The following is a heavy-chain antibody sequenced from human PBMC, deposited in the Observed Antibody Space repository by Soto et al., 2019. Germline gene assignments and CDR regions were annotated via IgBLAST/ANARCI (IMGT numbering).Heavy chain of an antibody. CDR1: GGTFSSYA. CDR2: IIPIFGTA. V-gene: IGHV1-69*13. Sequence: SVKVSCKASGGTFSSYAISWVRQAPGQGLEWMGGIIPIFGTANYAQKFQGRVTITADESTSTAYMELSSLRSEDTAVYYCAREDVIQYYFDYWGQGTLVTVSS. J-gene: IGHJ4*02. CDR3: AREDVIQYYFDY. D-gene: IGHD4-4*01.